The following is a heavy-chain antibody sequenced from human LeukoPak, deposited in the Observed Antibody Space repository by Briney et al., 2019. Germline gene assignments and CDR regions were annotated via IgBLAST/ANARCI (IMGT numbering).Heavy chain of an antibody. D-gene: IGHD5-18*01. Sequence: GSLRLSCAASGFSLRNYAMHWVRQSPGKGLEWVAVISYDGTYTYYADFLKGRFAVSKDNAKNTLYLQMTSLRAEDTAVYYCARDGDTAMVQYYFDYWGQGTLVTVSS. CDR3: ARDGDTAMVQYYFDY. V-gene: IGHV3-30*07. CDR2: ISYDGTYT. J-gene: IGHJ4*02. CDR1: GFSLRNYA.